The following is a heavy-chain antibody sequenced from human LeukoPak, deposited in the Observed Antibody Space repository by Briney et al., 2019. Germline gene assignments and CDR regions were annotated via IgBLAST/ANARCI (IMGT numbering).Heavy chain of an antibody. CDR1: GGSYSGYY. D-gene: IGHD6-13*01. CDR3: AREPSIAAADTTPKDNWFDL. CDR2: ISHIGST. J-gene: IGHJ5*02. V-gene: IGHV4-34*01. Sequence: SETLSLTCAFYGGSYSGYYWSWIRQPPGKGLEWIGEISHIGSTNYNPSLKSRVTMSLDTSKNQLSLKVTSVTAADTAVYYCAREPSIAAADTTPKDNWFDLWGQGTLVTVSS.